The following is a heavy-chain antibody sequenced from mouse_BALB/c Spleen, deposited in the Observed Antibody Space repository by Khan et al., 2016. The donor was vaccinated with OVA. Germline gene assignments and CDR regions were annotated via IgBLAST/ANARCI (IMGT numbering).Heavy chain of an antibody. J-gene: IGHJ3*01. CDR3: ARPWPLN. CDR1: GFTFSDYY. Sequence: EVELVESGGGLVQPGGSLKFSCATSGFTFSDYYMYWVRQTPEKRLEWVAYISNGGGSTYYPATVKGRFTISRDNAKNTLYLQMSRLKSEDTAMYYCARPWPLNWGQGTLVTVSA. CDR2: ISNGGGST. V-gene: IGHV5-12*02.